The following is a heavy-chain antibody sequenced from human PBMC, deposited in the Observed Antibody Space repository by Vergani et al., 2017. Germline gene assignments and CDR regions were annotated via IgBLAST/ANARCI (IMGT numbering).Heavy chain of an antibody. CDR1: GGSISSGGYY. D-gene: IGHD2-2*01. CDR3: ARGDIVVVPAALGGWAFDI. V-gene: IGHV4-31*03. CDR2: IYYSGST. J-gene: IGHJ3*02. Sequence: QVQLQESGPGLVKPSQTLSLTCTVSGGSISSGGYYWSWIGQHPGKGLEWIGYIYYSGSTYYNPSLKSRVTISVDTSKNQFSLKLSSVTAADTAVYYCARGDIVVVPAALGGWAFDIWGQGTTVTVSS.